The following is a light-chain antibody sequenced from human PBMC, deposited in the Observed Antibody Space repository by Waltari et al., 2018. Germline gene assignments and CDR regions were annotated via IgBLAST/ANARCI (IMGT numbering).Light chain of an antibody. CDR2: YKSDSDK. Sequence: QAVLTQPSSLSASPGASASLTCTFRSGINVGTYRIYWYQQKPGSPPQYLLRYKSDSDKQQGSGVPSRFSGSKDASANAGILLISGLQSEDEADYYCMIWHSSTRVFGGGTKLTVL. V-gene: IGLV5-45*02. CDR1: SGINVGTYR. CDR3: MIWHSSTRV. J-gene: IGLJ3*02.